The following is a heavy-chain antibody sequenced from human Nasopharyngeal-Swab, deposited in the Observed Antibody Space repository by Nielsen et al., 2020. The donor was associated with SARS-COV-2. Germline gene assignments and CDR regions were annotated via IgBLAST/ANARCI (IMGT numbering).Heavy chain of an antibody. CDR3: ASPGVGATTFDY. V-gene: IGHV3-11*04. CDR2: ISSSGSTI. D-gene: IGHD1-26*01. Sequence: WIRQPPGKGLEWVSYISSSGSTIYYADSVKGRFTISRDNAKNSLYLQMNSLRAEDTAVYYCASPGVGATTFDYWGQGTLVTVSS. J-gene: IGHJ4*02.